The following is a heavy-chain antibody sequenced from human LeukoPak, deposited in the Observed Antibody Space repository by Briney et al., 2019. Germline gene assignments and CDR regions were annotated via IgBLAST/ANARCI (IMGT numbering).Heavy chain of an antibody. CDR2: INSDGSST. Sequence: PGGSLRLSCAASGFTLSSYWMHWVRQAPGKGLVWVSRINSDGSSTSYADSVKGRFTISRDNAKNTLYLQMNSLRAEDTAVYYCARDGGSEYFDYWGQGTLVTVSS. V-gene: IGHV3-74*01. CDR1: GFTLSSYW. D-gene: IGHD3-10*01. CDR3: ARDGGSEYFDY. J-gene: IGHJ4*02.